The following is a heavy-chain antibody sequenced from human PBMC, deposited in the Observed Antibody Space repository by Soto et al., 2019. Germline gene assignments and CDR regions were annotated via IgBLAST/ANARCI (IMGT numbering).Heavy chain of an antibody. CDR3: ARDPNLDSSGDVGY. Sequence: GGSLRLSCAASGFTFSSYAMHWVRQAPGKGLEWVAVISYDGSNKYYADSVKGRFTISRDNSKNTLYLQMNSLRAEDTAVYYCARDPNLDSSGDVGYWGQGTLVTVSS. CDR1: GFTFSSYA. V-gene: IGHV3-30-3*01. J-gene: IGHJ4*02. D-gene: IGHD6-19*01. CDR2: ISYDGSNK.